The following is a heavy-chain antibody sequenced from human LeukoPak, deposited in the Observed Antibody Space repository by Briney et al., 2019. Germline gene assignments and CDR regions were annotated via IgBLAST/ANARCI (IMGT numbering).Heavy chain of an antibody. CDR1: GFIFSSYW. D-gene: IGHD3/OR15-3a*01. Sequence: PGGSLRLSCAASGFIFSSYWMSWVRQAPGKGLEWVANINQHGGEKNYVDSVKGRFTISRDSAKNSLNLLMNSLRGDDTAVYYCARNLVWGAFDIWGQGTMITVSS. CDR3: ARNLVWGAFDI. J-gene: IGHJ3*02. V-gene: IGHV3-7*01. CDR2: INQHGGEK.